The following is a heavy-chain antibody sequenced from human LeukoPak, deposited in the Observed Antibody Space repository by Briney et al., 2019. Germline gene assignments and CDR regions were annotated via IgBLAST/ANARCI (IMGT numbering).Heavy chain of an antibody. CDR3: ARGQGATVPQVGKNWFDP. J-gene: IGHJ5*02. CDR1: IDSFSNYH. CDR2: VNESGGT. Sequence: PSEALSLTCAVYIDSFSNYHWNWIRQTPAKGMEWIGEVNESGGTNISPSLRSRVILSVDTSKNQFSLKLISVTVADTAIYYCARGQGATVPQVGKNWFDPWGQGTRVTVSS. V-gene: IGHV4-34*01. D-gene: IGHD1-26*01.